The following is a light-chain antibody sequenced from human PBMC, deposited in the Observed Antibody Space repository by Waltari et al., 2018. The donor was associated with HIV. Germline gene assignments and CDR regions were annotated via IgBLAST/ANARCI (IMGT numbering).Light chain of an antibody. CDR3: SAWDGSLHAWV. J-gene: IGLJ3*02. CDR1: KHNVGNLG. V-gene: IGLV10-54*01. CDR2: RND. Sequence: AGLTQPPSVSNGLGQTATFTSTGTKHNVGNLGAAWLQQHQGHPPKLLSYRNDNRPSGISERLSASRSGNTASLTITGLQPEDEADYYCSAWDGSLHAWVFGGGTKLTVL.